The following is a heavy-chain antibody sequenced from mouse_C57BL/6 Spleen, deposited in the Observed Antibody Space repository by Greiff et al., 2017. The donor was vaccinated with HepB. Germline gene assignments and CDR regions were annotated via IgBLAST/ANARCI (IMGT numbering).Heavy chain of an antibody. CDR2: ISSGSSTI. CDR1: GFTFSDYG. Sequence: EVQRVESGGGLVKPGGSLKLSCAASGFTFSDYGMHWVRQAPEKGLEWVAYISSGSSTIYYADTVKGRFTIPRDNAKNTLFLQMTSLGSEDTAMYYCARHYGSSLYAMDYWGQGTSGTVSS. D-gene: IGHD1-1*01. J-gene: IGHJ4*01. V-gene: IGHV5-17*01. CDR3: ARHYGSSLYAMDY.